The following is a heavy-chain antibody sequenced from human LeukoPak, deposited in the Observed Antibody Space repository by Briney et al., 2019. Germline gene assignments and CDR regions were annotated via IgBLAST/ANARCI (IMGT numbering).Heavy chain of an antibody. D-gene: IGHD6-13*01. CDR1: GYTFTGYY. J-gene: IGHJ4*02. CDR3: ARADSSSWYYFDY. CDR2: INPNSGGT. Sequence: ASVTVSHKPSGYTFTGYYMHWVRQAPGQGLDWMGWINPNSGGTNYAQTFQGRVTMTRETSISTDYMELSRLRSDDTAVYYCARADSSSWYYFDYWGQGTLVTVSS. V-gene: IGHV1-2*02.